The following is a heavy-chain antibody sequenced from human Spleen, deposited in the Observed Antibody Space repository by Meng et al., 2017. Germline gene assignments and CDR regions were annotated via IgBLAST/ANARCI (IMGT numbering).Heavy chain of an antibody. CDR2: IGRSGGTI. V-gene: IGHV3-11*01. J-gene: IGHJ4*02. D-gene: IGHD3-16*02. Sequence: GESLKISCAASGFTFSDYYMAWIRQAPGKGLECVSYIGRSGGTIVYADSVQGRFTISRDNAKNSLYLQMDSLTTEDTAIYYCARAIPLGELSLSTYYFDYWGQGTLVTVSS. CDR1: GFTFSDYY. CDR3: ARAIPLGELSLSTYYFDY.